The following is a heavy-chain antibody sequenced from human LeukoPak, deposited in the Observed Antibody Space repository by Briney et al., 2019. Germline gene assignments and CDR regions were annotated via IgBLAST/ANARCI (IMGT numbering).Heavy chain of an antibody. CDR2: IRGSGGMT. CDR3: AKDYGDYQGAFDI. CDR1: GFSFSSYA. D-gene: IGHD4-17*01. Sequence: PGGSLRLSCVASGFSFSSYAMIWVRQAPGKGLEWVSGIRGSGGMTYYADSVKGGVTMSRDNSKNTLYLQMNSLRAEDTAVYYCAKDYGDYQGAFDIWGQGTLVTVSS. V-gene: IGHV3-23*01. J-gene: IGHJ3*02.